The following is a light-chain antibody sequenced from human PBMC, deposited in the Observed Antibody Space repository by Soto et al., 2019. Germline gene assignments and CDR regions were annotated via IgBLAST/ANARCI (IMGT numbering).Light chain of an antibody. J-gene: IGLJ1*01. Sequence: QSVLTQPPSVPEAPRQRVTISCSGSSSNIGNNAVNWYQQLPGKAPKLLIYYGDLLPSGVSDRFSGSKSGTSASLAISGLQSEDEADYYCAAWDDSLNGHVFGTGTKVTVL. CDR3: AAWDDSLNGHV. CDR1: SSNIGNNA. CDR2: YGD. V-gene: IGLV1-36*01.